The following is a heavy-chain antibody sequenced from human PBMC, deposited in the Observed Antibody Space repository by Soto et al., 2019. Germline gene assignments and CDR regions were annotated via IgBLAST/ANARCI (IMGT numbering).Heavy chain of an antibody. CDR2: ISYDGSNK. D-gene: IGHD5-12*01. Sequence: VQLVESGGGVVQPGRSLRLSCAASGFTFSSYAMHWVRQAPGKGLEWVAVISYDGSNKYYADSVKGRFTISRDNSKNTLYLQMNSLRAEDTAVYYCAREGGRDGYNLRFDYWGQGTLVTVSS. CDR3: AREGGRDGYNLRFDY. V-gene: IGHV3-30-3*01. J-gene: IGHJ4*02. CDR1: GFTFSSYA.